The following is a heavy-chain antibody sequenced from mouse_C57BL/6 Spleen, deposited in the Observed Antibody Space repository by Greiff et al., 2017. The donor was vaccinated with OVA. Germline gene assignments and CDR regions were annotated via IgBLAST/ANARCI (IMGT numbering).Heavy chain of an antibody. CDR1: GYSITSGYY. Sequence: DVKLVESGPGLVKPSQSLSLTCSVTGYSITSGYYWNWIRQFPGNKLEWMGYISYDGSNNYNPSLKNRISITRDTSKNQFFLKLNSVTTEDTATYYCARDTTTVVARYFDVWGTGTTVTVSS. V-gene: IGHV3-6*01. J-gene: IGHJ1*03. D-gene: IGHD1-1*01. CDR2: ISYDGSN. CDR3: ARDTTTVVARYFDV.